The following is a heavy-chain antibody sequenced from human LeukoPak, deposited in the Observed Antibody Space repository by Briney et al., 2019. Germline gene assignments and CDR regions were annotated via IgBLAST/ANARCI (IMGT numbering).Heavy chain of an antibody. V-gene: IGHV4-59*12. D-gene: IGHD3-22*01. CDR3: ARSQYYYDSSGYYQYYFDY. CDR2: IYYSGST. J-gene: IGHJ4*02. CDR1: GGSISSYY. Sequence: SETLSLTCTVSGGSISSYYWSWIRQPPGKGLEWIGYIYYSGSTNYNPSLKSRVTMSVDTSKNQFSLKLSSVTAADTAVYYCARSQYYYDSSGYYQYYFDYWGQGTLVTVSS.